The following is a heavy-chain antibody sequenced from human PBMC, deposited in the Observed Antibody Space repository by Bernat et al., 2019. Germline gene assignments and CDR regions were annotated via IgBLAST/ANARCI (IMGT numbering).Heavy chain of an antibody. V-gene: IGHV3-66*01. CDR2: IYSGGSS. CDR1: GFTVSSNY. D-gene: IGHD6-19*01. Sequence: EVQLVESGGGVVQPGRSLRLSCVASGFTVSSNYMSWVRQAPGKGLEWVSVIYSGGSSYYADSVKGRFTISRDNSKNTLYLQMNSLRAEDTAVYYCARAGDTNGWYWGQGTLVTVSS. CDR3: ARAGDTNGWY. J-gene: IGHJ4*02.